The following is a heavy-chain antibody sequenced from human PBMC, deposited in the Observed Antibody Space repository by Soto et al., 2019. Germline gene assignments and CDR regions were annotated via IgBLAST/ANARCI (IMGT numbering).Heavy chain of an antibody. J-gene: IGHJ6*02. D-gene: IGHD3-3*01. Sequence: GESLKISCQGSGYRFTSYWIAWLRQMPGKGLEWVGIIYPGDSDTRYSPSFQGQVTISADKSISTAYLQWSSLKASDTAMYYCARSHLPNDFWSGYYPTPCYYGMDVWGQGTTVTVSS. CDR2: IYPGDSDT. V-gene: IGHV5-51*01. CDR3: ARSHLPNDFWSGYYPTPCYYGMDV. CDR1: GYRFTSYW.